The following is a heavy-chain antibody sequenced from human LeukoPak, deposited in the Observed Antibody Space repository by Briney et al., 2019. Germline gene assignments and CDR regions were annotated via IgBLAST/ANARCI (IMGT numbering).Heavy chain of an antibody. D-gene: IGHD1-14*01. CDR2: LYSDGNT. V-gene: IGHV3-53*01. CDR1: GCTVITND. Sequence: PWGSLRLSCAASGCTVITNDMTWVRQAPGKGLEWVSVLYSDGNTKYADSVQGRFTISIDNSKNTLYLEMNSLSPDDTAVYYCARGVEPLAANTLAYWGQGTLVTVSS. CDR3: ARGVEPLAANTLAY. J-gene: IGHJ4*02.